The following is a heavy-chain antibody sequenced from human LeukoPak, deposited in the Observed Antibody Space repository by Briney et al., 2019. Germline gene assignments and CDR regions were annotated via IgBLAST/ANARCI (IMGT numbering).Heavy chain of an antibody. J-gene: IGHJ2*01. CDR2: VYYSVGT. V-gene: IGHV4-59*08. CDR3: ARRISADWYFDP. Sequence: SETLSRTCTVSGGSISSYYWSWIRQPPGKGLEWVGDVYYSVGTTYNPSLKSRVTTSVDTSKNPLSPKWCAVTAADTAVYYCARRISADWYFDPWGRGTLVTVSS. D-gene: IGHD6-19*01. CDR1: GGSISSYY.